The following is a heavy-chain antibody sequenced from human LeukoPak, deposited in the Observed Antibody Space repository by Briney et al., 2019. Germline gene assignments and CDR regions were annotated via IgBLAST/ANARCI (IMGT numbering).Heavy chain of an antibody. CDR3: ARGEVVIITGAFDI. CDR2: IIPIFGTA. V-gene: IGHV1-69*06. J-gene: IGHJ3*02. Sequence: ASVKVSCKASGGTFSSYAISWVRQAPGQGLEWMGGIIPIFGTANYAQKFQGRVTITADKSTSTAYMELSSLRSEDTAVYYCARGEVVIITGAFDIWGQGTMVTVSS. CDR1: GGTFSSYA. D-gene: IGHD3-3*01.